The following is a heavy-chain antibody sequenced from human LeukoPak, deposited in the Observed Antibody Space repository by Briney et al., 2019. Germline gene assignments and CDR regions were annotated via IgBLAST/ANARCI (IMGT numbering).Heavy chain of an antibody. CDR1: GHSISSGYY. J-gene: IGHJ5*02. CDR3: ARTTIAVAGLDWFDP. D-gene: IGHD6-19*01. V-gene: IGHV4-38-2*01. Sequence: PSETLSLTCAVSGHSISSGYYWGWIRQPPGKGLEWIGSIYHSGSTYYNPSLKSRVTISVDTSKNQFSLKLSSVTAADTAVYYCARTTIAVAGLDWFDPWGQGTLVTVSS. CDR2: IYHSGST.